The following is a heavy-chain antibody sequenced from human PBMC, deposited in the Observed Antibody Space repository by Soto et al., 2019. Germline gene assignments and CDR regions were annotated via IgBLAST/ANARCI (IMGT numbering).Heavy chain of an antibody. D-gene: IGHD4-4*01. Sequence: PGESLKISCKGSGYSFTSYWIGWVRQMPGKGLEWMGIIYPGDSDTRYSPSFQGQVTISADKSISTAYLQWSSLKASDTAMYYCARLKGTVTFYYYYGMDVWGQGTTVTVSS. CDR1: GYSFTSYW. CDR3: ARLKGTVTFYYYYGMDV. V-gene: IGHV5-51*01. CDR2: IYPGDSDT. J-gene: IGHJ6*02.